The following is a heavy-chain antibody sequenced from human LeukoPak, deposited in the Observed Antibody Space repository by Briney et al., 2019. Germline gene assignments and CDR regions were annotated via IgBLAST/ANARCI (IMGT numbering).Heavy chain of an antibody. CDR1: GFTVSSNY. D-gene: IGHD5-12*01. CDR2: IYSGGST. J-gene: IGHJ4*02. CDR3: ARDTVQWLIDY. Sequence: GGSLRLSCAASGFTVSSNYMNWVRQAPGKGLEWVSVIYSGGSTYYADSVKGRFTISRDNSKNTLYLQMNSLRAEDTAVYYCARDTVQWLIDYWGQGTLVTVSS. V-gene: IGHV3-53*01.